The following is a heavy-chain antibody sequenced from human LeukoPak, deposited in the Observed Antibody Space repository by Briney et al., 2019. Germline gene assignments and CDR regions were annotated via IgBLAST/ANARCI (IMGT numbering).Heavy chain of an antibody. CDR1: GGTFNNYA. D-gene: IGHD3-10*01. CDR3: AGDQDFYGSGSSYKMGAFDI. V-gene: IGHV1-69*01. CDR2: VIPLFRTS. J-gene: IGHJ3*02. Sequence: SVKVSCKASGGTFNNYAISWVRQAPGQGLEWMGGVIPLFRTSNYAQKFQGRVTITADESTSTAYMELTSLTSEDTAVYYCAGDQDFYGSGSSYKMGAFDIWGQGTLVTVSS.